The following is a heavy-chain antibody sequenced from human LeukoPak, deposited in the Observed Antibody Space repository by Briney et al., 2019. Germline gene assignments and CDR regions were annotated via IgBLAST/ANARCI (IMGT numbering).Heavy chain of an antibody. J-gene: IGHJ2*01. CDR3: ARPKDSRLWEDFDL. D-gene: IGHD1-26*01. CDR2: INQDGSEM. CDR1: GFTFNNSW. V-gene: IGHV3-7*01. Sequence: GGSLRLSCAVSGFTFNNSWMTWVRQAPGKGLEWVANINQDGSEMYYVDSVKGRFTISRDNAKNSLYLQMNSLRAEDTAVYYCARPKDSRLWEDFDLWGRGTRLTVSS.